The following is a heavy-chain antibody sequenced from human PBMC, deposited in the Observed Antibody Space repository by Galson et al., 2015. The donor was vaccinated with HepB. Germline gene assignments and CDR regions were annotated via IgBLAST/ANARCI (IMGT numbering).Heavy chain of an antibody. CDR1: RYTFTKFG. D-gene: IGHD5-24*01. V-gene: IGHV1-18*01. CDR3: ARGGMATIGVLTFDY. J-gene: IGHJ4*02. Sequence: SVKVSCKAYRYTFTKFGISWVRQAPGQGLEWMGWINPSNGNTNYAQKFQGRVIMTTDTSTSTAYMELRSLRTDDTAVYYCARGGMATIGVLTFDYWGQGTLVTVSS. CDR2: INPSNGNT.